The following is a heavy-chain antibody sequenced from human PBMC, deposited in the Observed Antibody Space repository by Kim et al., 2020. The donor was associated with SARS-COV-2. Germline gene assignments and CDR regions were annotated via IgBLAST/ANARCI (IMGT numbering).Heavy chain of an antibody. J-gene: IGHJ4*02. CDR2: INHSGST. D-gene: IGHD6-19*01. V-gene: IGHV4-34*01. CDR3: ARGSAGVAVAGTGIFDY. CDR1: GGSFSGYY. Sequence: SETLSLTCAVYGGSFSGYYWSWIRQPPGKGLEWIGEINHSGSTNYNPSLKSRVTISVDTSKNQFSLKLSSVTAADTAVYYCARGSAGVAVAGTGIFDYWGQGTLVTVSS.